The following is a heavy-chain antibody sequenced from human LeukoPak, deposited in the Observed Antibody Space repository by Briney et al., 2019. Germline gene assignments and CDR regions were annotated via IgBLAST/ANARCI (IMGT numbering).Heavy chain of an antibody. J-gene: IGHJ6*03. Sequence: SETLSLTCTVSGGSISSYYWSWIRQPPGKGLEWIGYIYYSGSTNYNPSLKSRVTISVDTSKNQFSLKLSSVTAADTAVYYCARGKPYYYYYYMDVWGKGTTVTVSS. CDR3: ARGKPYYYYYYMDV. CDR2: IYYSGST. V-gene: IGHV4-59*01. CDR1: GGSISSYY.